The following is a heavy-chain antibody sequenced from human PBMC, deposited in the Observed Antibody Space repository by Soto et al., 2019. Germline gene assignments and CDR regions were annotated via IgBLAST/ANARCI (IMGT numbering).Heavy chain of an antibody. Sequence: QLQLQESGSGLVKPSQTLSLTCAVSGGSISSGGYSWSWIRQPPGKGLEWIGYIYHSGSTYYKPSRXSXXTITVARSKNQFSLKLRSVAAADTAVYYCDRIPSPGGQGTLVTVSS. CDR3: DRIPSP. CDR2: IYHSGST. D-gene: IGHD2-21*01. V-gene: IGHV4-30-2*01. CDR1: GGSISSGGYS. J-gene: IGHJ5*02.